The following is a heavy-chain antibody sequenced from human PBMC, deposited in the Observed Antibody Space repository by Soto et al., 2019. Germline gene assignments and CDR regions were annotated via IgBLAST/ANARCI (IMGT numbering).Heavy chain of an antibody. V-gene: IGHV5-51*01. Sequence: XDSLNISGKASGYSVTNYWIGLVRQMRGKGLEWMAIIYPGDSDARYRPSFQGQVTISADKSINTAYLQWSSLKASDTAMYYCARSRITGTTWSFDKWGQGTLVTVSS. CDR1: GYSVTNYW. CDR3: ARSRITGTTWSFDK. CDR2: IYPGDSDA. J-gene: IGHJ4*02. D-gene: IGHD1-20*01.